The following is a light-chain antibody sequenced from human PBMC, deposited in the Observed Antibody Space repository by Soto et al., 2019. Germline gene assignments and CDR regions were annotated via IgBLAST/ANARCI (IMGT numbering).Light chain of an antibody. CDR2: EAS. Sequence: DIQMPQSPSSLSASVGDRVTITCQASQDINNYLNWFQQRPGKAPKLLIYEASTLETGVPSRFSGSGSGTDFTFTISSLQPEDIATYYCQQYDTLPPTFGQGTKVES. CDR3: QQYDTLPPT. V-gene: IGKV1-33*01. J-gene: IGKJ1*01. CDR1: QDINNY.